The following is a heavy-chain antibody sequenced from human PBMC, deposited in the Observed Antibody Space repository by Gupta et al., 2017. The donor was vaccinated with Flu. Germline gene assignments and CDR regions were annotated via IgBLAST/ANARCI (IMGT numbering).Heavy chain of an antibody. J-gene: IGHJ4*02. V-gene: IGHV1-46*01. Sequence: QVQLVQSGAEVKRPGASVKDSCKSAGYTFTSYYMYWVRQAPGQGLEWMAIINPNGGSTTYAQKFQGRVTMTRDTSTSTVYMELGSLRSEDTALYYCARGAKRYDSSGYNFFDYWGQGTLVTVSS. CDR3: ARGAKRYDSSGYNFFDY. CDR2: INPNGGST. D-gene: IGHD3-22*01. CDR1: GYTFTSYY.